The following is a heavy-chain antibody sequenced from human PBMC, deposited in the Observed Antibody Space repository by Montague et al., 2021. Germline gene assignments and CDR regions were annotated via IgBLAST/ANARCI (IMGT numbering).Heavy chain of an antibody. J-gene: IGHJ4*02. CDR3: ARGRGNSYVSFDS. CDR1: GGSISSFY. D-gene: IGHD5-18*01. Sequence: SETLSLTCTVSGGSISSFYWSWIRRPPEKGLELIAYMYYSGSAGGTTNYNPSLKMRVTISVDSSKNQLYLQLTTVTTADTAVYYCARGRGNSYVSFDSWGQGTLISVSS. V-gene: IGHV4-59*13. CDR2: MYYSGSAGGTT.